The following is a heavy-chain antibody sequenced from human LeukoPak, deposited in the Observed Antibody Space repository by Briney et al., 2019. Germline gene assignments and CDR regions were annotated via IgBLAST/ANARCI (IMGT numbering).Heavy chain of an antibody. J-gene: IGHJ4*02. Sequence: PSETLSLTCTVSGGSITTFFWSWIRQPAGKGLEWIGRIYTSGTTNYNPSLKSRVTMSVDTSKNQFSLKLSSVTAADTAVYYCALFRIAVAGADYWGQGTLVTVSS. CDR3: ALFRIAVAGADY. CDR2: IYTSGTT. CDR1: GGSITTFF. V-gene: IGHV4-4*07. D-gene: IGHD6-19*01.